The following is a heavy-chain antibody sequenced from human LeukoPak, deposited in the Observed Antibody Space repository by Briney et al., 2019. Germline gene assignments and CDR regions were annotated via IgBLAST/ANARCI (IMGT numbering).Heavy chain of an antibody. CDR3: ARGREMATDAFDI. D-gene: IGHD5-24*01. CDR1: GGTFSSYA. V-gene: IGHV1-69*06. Sequence: SVKVSCKASGGTFSSYAISWVRQAPGQGLEWMGGIIPIFGTANYAQKFQGRVTITADKSTSTAYMELSSLRSEDTAVYYCARGREMATDAFDIWGQGTMVTVSS. J-gene: IGHJ3*02. CDR2: IIPIFGTA.